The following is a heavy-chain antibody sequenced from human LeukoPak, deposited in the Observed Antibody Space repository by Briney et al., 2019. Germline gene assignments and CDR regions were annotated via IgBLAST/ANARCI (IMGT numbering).Heavy chain of an antibody. CDR3: ARDISGHSSWPGTKEYNWFDP. CDR2: IYYSGST. Sequence: PSETLSLTCTVSGGSVSDSSYYWGWIRQPPGMGLEWIGSIYYSGSTYYNPSLKSRVTISTDTSKNQFSLRLTSVTAADTAVYYCARDISGHSSWPGTKEYNWFDPWGHGTLVVVSS. D-gene: IGHD6-13*01. J-gene: IGHJ5*02. V-gene: IGHV4-39*07. CDR1: GGSVSDSSYY.